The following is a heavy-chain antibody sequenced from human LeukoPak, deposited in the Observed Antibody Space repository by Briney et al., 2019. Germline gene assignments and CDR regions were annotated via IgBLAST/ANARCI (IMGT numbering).Heavy chain of an antibody. D-gene: IGHD6-13*01. CDR3: ARDSSSWRYNWFDP. Sequence: GGSLRLSCAASGFTFSSYWMSWVRQAPGKGLEWVANIKQDGSEKYYVDSVKGRFTISRDNAKNSLYLQMNSLRAEDRAVYYCARDSSSWRYNWFDPWGQGTLVTVSS. J-gene: IGHJ5*02. CDR2: IKQDGSEK. CDR1: GFTFSSYW. V-gene: IGHV3-7*01.